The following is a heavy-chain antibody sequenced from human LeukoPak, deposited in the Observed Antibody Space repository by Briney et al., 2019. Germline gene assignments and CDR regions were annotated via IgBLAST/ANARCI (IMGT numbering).Heavy chain of an antibody. CDR2: ISSSSSTI. CDR1: GFTFSSYS. Sequence: GGSLRLSCAASGFTFSSYSMNWVRQAPGKGLEWVSYISSSSSTIYYADSVRGRFTISRDNAKNSLYLQMNSLRAEDTAVYYCARDGGIAAAGVDYWGQGTLVTVSS. CDR3: ARDGGIAAAGVDY. J-gene: IGHJ4*02. D-gene: IGHD6-13*01. V-gene: IGHV3-48*01.